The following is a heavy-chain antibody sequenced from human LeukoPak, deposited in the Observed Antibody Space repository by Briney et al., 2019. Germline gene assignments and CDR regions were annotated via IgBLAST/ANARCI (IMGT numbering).Heavy chain of an antibody. CDR1: GFTFSSYA. Sequence: GGSLRLSCAASGFTFSSYAMSWVRQAPGKGLELVSAISGSGGSTYYADSVKGRFTISRDNSSNTLYLQMNSLRAEDTAVYYCAKLTYYYDSSGYSSSFSDYWGQGTLVTVSS. V-gene: IGHV3-23*01. D-gene: IGHD3-22*01. CDR3: AKLTYYYDSSGYSSSFSDY. CDR2: ISGSGGST. J-gene: IGHJ4*02.